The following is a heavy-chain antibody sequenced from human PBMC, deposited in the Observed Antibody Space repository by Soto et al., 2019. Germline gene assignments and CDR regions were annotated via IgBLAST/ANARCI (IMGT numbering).Heavy chain of an antibody. CDR1: GFSLSTRGVG. D-gene: IGHD1-1*01. Sequence: QITLKESGPTLVKPTQTLTLTCTFSGFSLSTRGVGVGWIRQPPGKALEWLALVYWDDDKRYSQSLKSRLTXXXXXXXXXXXXXXXXXXXXXXXXXXXXXXXXXAYNFADYWGQGTLVTVSS. J-gene: IGHJ4*02. CDR2: VYWDDDK. CDR3: XXXXXXAYNFADY. V-gene: IGHV2-5*02.